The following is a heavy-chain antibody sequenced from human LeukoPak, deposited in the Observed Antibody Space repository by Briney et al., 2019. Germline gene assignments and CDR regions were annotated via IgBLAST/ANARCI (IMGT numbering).Heavy chain of an antibody. J-gene: IGHJ5*02. Sequence: PSETLSLTCTVSSGSIGSSSNYWGWIRQAPGKGLEWIVNVYYSGSTFYNPSLKSRVTISVDTSKNQFSLTLRSVTAADTAIYYCARASFNVVFGNWFDPWGQGTLVTVSS. CDR1: SGSIGSSSNY. V-gene: IGHV4-39*01. CDR2: VYYSGST. D-gene: IGHD2-8*01. CDR3: ARASFNVVFGNWFDP.